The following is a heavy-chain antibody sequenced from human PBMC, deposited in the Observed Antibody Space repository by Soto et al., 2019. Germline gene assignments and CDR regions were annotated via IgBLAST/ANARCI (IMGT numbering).Heavy chain of an antibody. D-gene: IGHD4-4*01. CDR3: AREGINNYNEYYFDS. V-gene: IGHV3-21*01. CDR2: ISGSGNYT. J-gene: IGHJ4*02. CDR1: GFTFSTYS. Sequence: GVSLRLSCAASGFTFSTYSMNGVRQAPGKGLEWVSSISGSGNYTPYADFLRGRFTISRDNAKPSLYLQMNSLRAEDTAVYYCAREGINNYNEYYFDSWGQGTVVTVSS.